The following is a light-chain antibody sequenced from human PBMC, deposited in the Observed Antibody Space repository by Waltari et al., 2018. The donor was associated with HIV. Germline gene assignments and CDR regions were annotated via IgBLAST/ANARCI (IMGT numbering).Light chain of an antibody. J-gene: IGLJ3*02. Sequence: AVTQPASVSGLPGQSTPISCTGGDSDFGLYTFVSWSQQHSGKPPKLILYDGDSRASGVSYRFSGSMSGNTASLTISGLRAEDEAHYYCASFTGDNTVMFGGGTEVTVL. CDR3: ASFTGDNTVM. V-gene: IGLV2-14*03. CDR2: DGD. CDR1: DSDFGLYTF.